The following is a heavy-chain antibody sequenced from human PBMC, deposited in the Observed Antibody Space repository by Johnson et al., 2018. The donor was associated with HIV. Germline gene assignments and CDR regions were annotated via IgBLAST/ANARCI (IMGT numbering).Heavy chain of an antibody. V-gene: IGHV3-30*04. Sequence: QVKLVESGGGVVQPGRSLRLSCAASGFTFSSYAMHWVRQAPGKGLEWVAVISYDGSNKYYADSVKGRFTISRDKSKNTLYLQMNSLRAEDTAVYYCARAGRYSSSWYGGAFDIWGQGTMVTVSS. CDR1: GFTFSSYA. CDR2: ISYDGSNK. J-gene: IGHJ3*02. D-gene: IGHD6-13*01. CDR3: ARAGRYSSSWYGGAFDI.